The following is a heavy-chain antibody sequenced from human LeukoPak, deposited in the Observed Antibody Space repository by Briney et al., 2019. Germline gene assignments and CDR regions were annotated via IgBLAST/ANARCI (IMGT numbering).Heavy chain of an antibody. CDR2: TYYSGST. J-gene: IGHJ6*03. CDR3: ARDLGGYDDYMDV. V-gene: IGHV4-30-4*08. CDR1: GGSISSGDYY. D-gene: IGHD5-12*01. Sequence: SQTLSLTCTVSGGSISSGDYYWSWIRQPPGKGLEWIGYTYYSGSTYYNPSLKSRVTISVDTSKNQFSLKLSSVTAADTAVYYCARDLGGYDDYMDVWGKGTTVTVSS.